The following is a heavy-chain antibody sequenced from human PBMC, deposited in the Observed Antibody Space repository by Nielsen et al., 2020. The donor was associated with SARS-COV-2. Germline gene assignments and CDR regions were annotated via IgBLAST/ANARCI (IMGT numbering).Heavy chain of an antibody. V-gene: IGHV3-21*01. D-gene: IGHD5-12*01. Sequence: GGSLRISCAGSRFRFSGYSMNWVRQAPGKGPEWVSSISSSSSYIYYADSVKGRFTISRDNAKNSLYLQMNGLRAEDTAVYYCARDGWGYSGYDFYYYGMDVWGQGTTVTVSS. CDR2: ISSSSSYI. CDR1: RFRFSGYS. J-gene: IGHJ6*02. CDR3: ARDGWGYSGYDFYYYGMDV.